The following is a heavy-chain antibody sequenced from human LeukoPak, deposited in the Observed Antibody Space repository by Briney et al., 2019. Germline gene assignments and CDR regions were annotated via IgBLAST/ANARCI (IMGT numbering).Heavy chain of an antibody. CDR1: GYTFTSYY. Sequence: ASVKVSCKASGYTFTSYYMHWVRQAPGQGLEWMGTINPSGGSTSYAQKFQGRVTMTRDTSTSTVYMELSSLRSEDTAVYYCARVAGVVVETYYFDYWGQGTLVTVSS. D-gene: IGHD2-15*01. V-gene: IGHV1-46*01. CDR3: ARVAGVVVETYYFDY. CDR2: INPSGGST. J-gene: IGHJ4*02.